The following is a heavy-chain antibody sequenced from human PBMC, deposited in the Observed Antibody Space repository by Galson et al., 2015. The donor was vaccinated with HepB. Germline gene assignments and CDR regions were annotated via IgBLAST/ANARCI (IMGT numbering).Heavy chain of an antibody. CDR1: GFTFSGSA. D-gene: IGHD4-23*01. J-gene: IGHJ4*02. CDR3: TTGGNSYKNRDY. V-gene: IGHV3-73*01. CDR2: IRSKANSYAT. Sequence: SLRLSCAASGFTFSGSAMHWVRQASGKGLEWVGRIRSKANSYATAYAASVKGRFTISRDDSKNTAYLQMNSLKTEDTAVYYCTTGGNSYKNRDYWGQGTLVTVSS.